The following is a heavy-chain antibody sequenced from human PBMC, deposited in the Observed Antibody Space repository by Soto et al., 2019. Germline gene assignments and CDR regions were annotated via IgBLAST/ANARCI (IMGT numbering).Heavy chain of an antibody. CDR3: ARSSYDSSGYYGTYYYGMDV. V-gene: IGHV5-10-1*01. CDR2: IDPSDSYT. Sequence: PGESLKISCKGSGYSFTSYWVSWVRQMPGKVLEWMGRIDPSDSYTNYSPSFQGHVTISADKSISTAYLQWSSLKASDTAMYYCARSSYDSSGYYGTYYYGMDVWGQGXTVTV. J-gene: IGHJ6*02. D-gene: IGHD3-22*01. CDR1: GYSFTSYW.